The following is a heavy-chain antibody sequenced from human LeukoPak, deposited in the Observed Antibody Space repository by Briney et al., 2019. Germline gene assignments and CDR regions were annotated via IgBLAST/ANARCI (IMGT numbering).Heavy chain of an antibody. D-gene: IGHD6-6*01. V-gene: IGHV3-64*01. CDR1: GFTFRSYA. Sequence: GGYLRLSCAASGFTFRSYAMHWVRQAPGMGLVYVLAISSNGGSTYYANSVKGRFTISRDNSKNTLYLQMGGLRAEDMAVYYCAREGPEYSSSPYYYYYGMDFWGQGTTVTVSS. CDR2: ISSNGGST. CDR3: AREGPEYSSSPYYYYYGMDF. J-gene: IGHJ6*02.